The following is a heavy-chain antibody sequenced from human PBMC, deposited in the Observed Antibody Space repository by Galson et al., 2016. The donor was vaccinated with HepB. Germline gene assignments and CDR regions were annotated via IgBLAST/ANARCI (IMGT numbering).Heavy chain of an antibody. Sequence: SLRLSCAASGFTFSTHEMNWVRQAPGRGLEWVSFITWSGTIVHYAESVKGRLTISRDNDQNLLYLQMNSLRVDDTAVYYCTRRWLRSDDYWGQGTLVTVSS. CDR1: GFTFSTHE. V-gene: IGHV3-48*03. D-gene: IGHD4-23*01. CDR2: ITWSGTIV. CDR3: TRRWLRSDDY. J-gene: IGHJ4*02.